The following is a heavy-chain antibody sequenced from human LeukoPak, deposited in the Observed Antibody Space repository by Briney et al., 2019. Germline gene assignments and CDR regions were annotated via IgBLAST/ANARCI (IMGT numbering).Heavy chain of an antibody. Sequence: SETLSLTCTVSSDSISSYYWSWIRLPPGKGLEWIGYIYTSGGTNYIPSLKGRVTISIDTSKNQFSLKLSSVTAADSAVYYCARLTRLSTSPDRYYLDYWGQGTLVTVSS. J-gene: IGHJ4*02. CDR3: ARLTRLSTSPDRYYLDY. CDR2: IYTSGGT. CDR1: SDSISSYY. V-gene: IGHV4-4*09. D-gene: IGHD6-6*01.